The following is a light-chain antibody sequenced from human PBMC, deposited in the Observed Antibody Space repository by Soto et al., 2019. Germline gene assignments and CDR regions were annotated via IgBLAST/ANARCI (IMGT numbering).Light chain of an antibody. CDR2: AAS. J-gene: IGKJ5*01. V-gene: IGKV1-9*01. CDR1: QVIENS. CDR3: QQLNSYPIT. Sequence: IQLTQSPSSLSSSVGDTVTITCGASQVIENSLVWHQQKPGKAPKLLIYAASTLQSGVPSRFSGSGSGTEFTLTISSLQPEDFATYYCQQLNSYPITFGQGTRLEIK.